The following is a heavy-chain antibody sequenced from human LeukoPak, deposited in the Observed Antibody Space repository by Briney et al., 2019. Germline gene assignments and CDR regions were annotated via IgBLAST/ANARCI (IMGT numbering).Heavy chain of an antibody. CDR3: ARAANNLDV. CDR2: IKEDGSEN. V-gene: IGHV3-7*01. Sequence: GGSLRLSCAATGFTFSRYWMSRVRQAPGKGLEWVAKIKEDGSENFHVDSVKGRFTISRDNAQNSLYLQMNSLRAEDSAVYYCARAANNLDVWGQGTTVTVSS. CDR1: GFTFSRYW. J-gene: IGHJ6*02. D-gene: IGHD5-24*01.